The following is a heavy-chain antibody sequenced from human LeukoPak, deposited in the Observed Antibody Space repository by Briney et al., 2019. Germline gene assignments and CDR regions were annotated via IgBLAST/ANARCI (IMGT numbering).Heavy chain of an antibody. J-gene: IGHJ6*03. CDR1: GFTLSDYY. V-gene: IGHV3-11*01. CDR3: ARNRKYRSGWNGGTLGYYFYMDV. CDR2: MSSSGSTI. Sequence: NPGGSLRLSCAASGFTLSDYYMRWLRQAPGRGREWVSYMSSSGSTIHDADSAKGRFTISRDNAKNSLYPQMNSLRAEDTAVYYCARNRKYRSGWNGGTLGYYFYMDVWGKGTTVTVSS. D-gene: IGHD6-19*01.